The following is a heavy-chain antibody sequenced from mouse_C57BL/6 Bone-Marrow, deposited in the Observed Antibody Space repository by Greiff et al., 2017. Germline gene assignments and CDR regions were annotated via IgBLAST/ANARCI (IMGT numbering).Heavy chain of an antibody. CDR1: GYTFTSYW. V-gene: IGHV1-64*01. J-gene: IGHJ3*01. Sequence: QVQLQQPGAELVKPGASVKLSCKASGYTFTSYWMHWVKQRPGQGLEWIGMIHPNSGSTNYNEKFKSKATLTVDKSSSTAYMQLSSLTSEASAVYCCASHYDYATWFAYWGQGTLVTVSA. D-gene: IGHD2-4*01. CDR3: ASHYDYATWFAY. CDR2: IHPNSGST.